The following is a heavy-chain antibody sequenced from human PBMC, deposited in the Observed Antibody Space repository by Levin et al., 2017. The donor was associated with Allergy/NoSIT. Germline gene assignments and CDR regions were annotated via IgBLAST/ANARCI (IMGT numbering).Heavy chain of an antibody. J-gene: IGHJ6*02. CDR1: GFTFDDYA. CDR3: AKDSSGVRDLNYYDYGMDV. Sequence: SLKISCAASGFTFDDYAMHWVRQAPGKGLEWVSGISWNSGSIGYADSVKGRFTISRDNAKNSLYLQMNSLRAEDTALYYCAKDSSGVRDLNYYDYGMDVWGQGTTVTVSS. CDR2: ISWNSGSI. D-gene: IGHD3-10*01. V-gene: IGHV3-9*01.